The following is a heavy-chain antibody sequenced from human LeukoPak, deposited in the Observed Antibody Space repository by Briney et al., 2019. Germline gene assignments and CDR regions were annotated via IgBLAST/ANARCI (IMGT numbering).Heavy chain of an antibody. V-gene: IGHV4-59*01. D-gene: IGHD3-10*01. CDR2: IYYSGST. CDR1: GGSISSYY. J-gene: IGHJ4*02. CDR3: ARVGYGSGSYYNGAIDY. Sequence: PSETLSLTCTVSGGSISSYYWSWIRQPPGKGLEWIGYIYYSGSTNYNPSLKSRVTISVDTSKNQFSLKLSSVTAADTAVYYCARVGYGSGSYYNGAIDYWGQGTLVTVSS.